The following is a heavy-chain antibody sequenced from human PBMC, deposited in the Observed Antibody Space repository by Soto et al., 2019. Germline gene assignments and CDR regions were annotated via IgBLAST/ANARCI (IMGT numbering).Heavy chain of an antibody. Sequence: ASVKVSCKASGYTLTSYDINWVRQATGQGLAWMGWMNPNSGNTGYAQKFQGRGTMTRNTSISTAYMELSSLRSQGTAVKFCARAARGGPKGISSRSRYYFYYWGQGTLVTV. CDR2: MNPNSGNT. J-gene: IGHJ4*02. V-gene: IGHV1-8*01. D-gene: IGHD6-13*01. CDR3: ARAARGGPKGISSRSRYYFYY. CDR1: GYTLTSYD.